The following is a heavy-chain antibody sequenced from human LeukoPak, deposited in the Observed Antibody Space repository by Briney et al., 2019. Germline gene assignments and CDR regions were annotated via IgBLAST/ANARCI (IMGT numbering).Heavy chain of an antibody. J-gene: IGHJ4*02. D-gene: IGHD2-8*01. CDR2: IYYSGTT. CDR3: ARPHSGTVNASTYGVIDY. CDR1: GGSLSGYY. Sequence: SETLSLTCAVYGGSLSGYYWGWIRQPPGKGLEWIGNIYYSGTTYYNPSLKSRVTISVDTSKNHFSLKLSSVTAADTAMYYCARPHSGTVNASTYGVIDYWGQGTLVTVSS. V-gene: IGHV4-34*01.